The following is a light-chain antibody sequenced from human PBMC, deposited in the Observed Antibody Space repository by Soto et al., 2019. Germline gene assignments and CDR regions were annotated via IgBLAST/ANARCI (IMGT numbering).Light chain of an antibody. Sequence: EIVMTQSPATLSVSPGERATLSCRASQSVNSNLAWYQQKPGQAPRLLIYGASTRATGVPARFSGSGSGTDFTLTISSLQSEDFAVYYCQQYYIGPPIDFGQGTKLEIK. V-gene: IGKV3-15*01. J-gene: IGKJ2*01. CDR1: QSVNSN. CDR2: GAS. CDR3: QQYYIGPPID.